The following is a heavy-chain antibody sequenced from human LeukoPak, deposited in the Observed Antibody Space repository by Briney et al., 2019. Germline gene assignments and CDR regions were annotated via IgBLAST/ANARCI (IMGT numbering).Heavy chain of an antibody. CDR2: IYYSGST. CDR1: GFTVSSNY. V-gene: IGHV4-59*02. Sequence: PGGSLRLSCAASGFTVSSNYMSWVRQPPGKGLEWIGYIYYSGSTNYNPSLKSRVTISVDTSKNQFSLKLSSVTAADTAVYYCARVRGYSYGYNYFDYWGQGTLVTVSS. D-gene: IGHD5-18*01. CDR3: ARVRGYSYGYNYFDY. J-gene: IGHJ4*02.